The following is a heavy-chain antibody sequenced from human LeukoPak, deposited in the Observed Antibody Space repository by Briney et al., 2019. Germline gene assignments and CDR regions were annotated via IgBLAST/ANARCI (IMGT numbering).Heavy chain of an antibody. V-gene: IGHV1-8*03. CDR3: ARSRGISSSWGYFDY. CDR2: INPNSCKT. J-gene: IGHJ4*02. D-gene: IGHD6-13*01. CDR1: GYTFTSYD. Sequence: ASVKVSCKASGYTFTSYDINLVRQATGQGLEWMGWINPNSCKTGYAQKFQGRVTITRNTSISTAYMELSRLRSDDTAVYYCARSRGISSSWGYFDYWGQGTLVTVSS.